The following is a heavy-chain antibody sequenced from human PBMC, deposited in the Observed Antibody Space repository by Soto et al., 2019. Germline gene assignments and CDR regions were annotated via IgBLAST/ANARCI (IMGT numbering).Heavy chain of an antibody. D-gene: IGHD4-17*01. CDR3: ARAGGTTVTGLWHFDS. CDR1: GFTFSSYA. J-gene: IGHJ4*02. V-gene: IGHV3-33*08. CDR2: IWYDGTQK. Sequence: PGGSLRLSCAASGFTFSSYAMSWVRQPPGKGLEWLAAIWYDGTQKYYADSVKGRFIISRDNSKKTLYLEMNSLRAEETAVYYCARAGGTTVTGLWHFDSWGQGTLVTVSS.